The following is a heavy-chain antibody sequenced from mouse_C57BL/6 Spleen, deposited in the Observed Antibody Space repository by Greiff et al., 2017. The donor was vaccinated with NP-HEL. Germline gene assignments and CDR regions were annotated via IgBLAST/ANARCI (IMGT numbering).Heavy chain of an antibody. CDR1: GYTFTSYG. V-gene: IGHV1-81*01. CDR2: IYPRSGNT. J-gene: IGHJ2*01. Sequence: VKLMESGAELARPGASVKLSCKASGYTFTSYGISWVKQRTGQGLEWIGEIYPRSGNTYYNEKFKGKATLTADKSSSTAYMELRSLTSEDSAVYFCARTYYGSSRYYFDYWGQGTTLTVSS. CDR3: ARTYYGSSRYYFDY. D-gene: IGHD1-1*01.